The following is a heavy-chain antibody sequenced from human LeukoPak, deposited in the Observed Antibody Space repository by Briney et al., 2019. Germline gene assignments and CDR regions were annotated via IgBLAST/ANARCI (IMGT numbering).Heavy chain of an antibody. CDR1: GFTFSSYG. V-gene: IGHV3-33*03. CDR2: IWYDGSNK. CDR3: AKDAGTGWYSDLDY. J-gene: IGHJ4*02. Sequence: GGSLRLSCAASGFTFSSYGMHWVRQAPGKGLEWVAVIWYDGSNKYYADSVKGQFTVSRDNSKNTLYLQMNSLTAEDTALYYCAKDAGTGWYSDLDYWGQGTLVTVSS. D-gene: IGHD6-19*01.